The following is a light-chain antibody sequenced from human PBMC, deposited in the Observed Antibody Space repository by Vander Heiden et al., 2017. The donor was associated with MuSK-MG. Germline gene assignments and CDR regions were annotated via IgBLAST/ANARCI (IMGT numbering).Light chain of an antibody. V-gene: IGKV3-15*01. Sequence: EIVMTQSPATLSVSSGERGTLSCRASQSVSSNLAWYQQKPGQAPRLLIYGASTRATGIPARFSGSGSGTEFTLTISSLQSEDFAVYYCQQYNNWLSLTFGGGTKVEIK. J-gene: IGKJ4*01. CDR1: QSVSSN. CDR2: GAS. CDR3: QQYNNWLSLT.